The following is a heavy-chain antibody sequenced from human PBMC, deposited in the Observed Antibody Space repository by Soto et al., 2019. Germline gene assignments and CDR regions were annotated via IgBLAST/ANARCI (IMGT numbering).Heavy chain of an antibody. CDR1: AFTFSSYW. CDR3: AGSRSWFDP. V-gene: IGHV3-7*01. CDR2: IKRDGSEK. Sequence: LRRSCAASAFTFSSYWMSWVRQAPGKGLEWVANIKRDGSEKYYVDSVKGRFTISRDNAKNSLYLQMNSLRAEDTAVYYCAGSRSWFDPWGQGTLVTVSS. J-gene: IGHJ5*02.